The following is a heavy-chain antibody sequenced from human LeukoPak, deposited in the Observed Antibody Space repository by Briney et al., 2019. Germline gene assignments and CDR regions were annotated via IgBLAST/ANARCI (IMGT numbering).Heavy chain of an antibody. CDR3: ARYSIAAAGTFDP. J-gene: IGHJ5*02. D-gene: IGHD6-13*01. CDR2: INPNSGGT. V-gene: IGHV1-2*02. CDR1: GYTFTGYY. Sequence: ASVKVSCKASGYTFTGYYMHWVRQAPGQGLEWMGWINPNSGGTNYAQKFQGRVTMTRGTSISTAYMELSRLRSDDTAVYYCARYSIAAAGTFDPWGQGTLVTVSS.